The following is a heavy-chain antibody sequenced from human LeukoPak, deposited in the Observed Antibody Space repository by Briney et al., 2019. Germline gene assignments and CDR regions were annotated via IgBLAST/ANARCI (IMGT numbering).Heavy chain of an antibody. V-gene: IGHV3-7*03. CDR2: IKQDGSEK. J-gene: IGHJ4*02. Sequence: GGSLRLSCAGSGFTFSTYWMSWVRQAPGKGLEWVANIKQDGSEKYYVDTVKGRFTISRDNAKNSLYLQMNSLRAEDTAVYYCAKEVGGTSSWPFDYWGQGTLVTVSS. D-gene: IGHD1-1*01. CDR1: GFTFSTYW. CDR3: AKEVGGTSSWPFDY.